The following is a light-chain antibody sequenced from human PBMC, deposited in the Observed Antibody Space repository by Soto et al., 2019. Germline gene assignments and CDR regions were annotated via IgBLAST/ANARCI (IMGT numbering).Light chain of an antibody. CDR1: QSISSW. V-gene: IGKV1-5*03. CDR3: QQYNSYWT. J-gene: IGKJ1*01. Sequence: RRMTQAPSTLSASVGVRVAIPCRTSQSISSWLAWYQQKPGKAPKLLIYKASSLESGVPSRSSGSGSGTEFTLTISSLQPDEFATYYCQQYNSYWTFGQGTKVDIK. CDR2: KAS.